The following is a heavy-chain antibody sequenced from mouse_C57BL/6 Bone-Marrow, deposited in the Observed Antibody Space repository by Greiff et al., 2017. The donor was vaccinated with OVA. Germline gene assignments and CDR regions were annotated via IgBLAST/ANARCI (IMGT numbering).Heavy chain of an antibody. V-gene: IGHV1-64*01. J-gene: IGHJ2*01. CDR3: AREGGIYYYGSSPFDY. D-gene: IGHD1-1*01. Sequence: VQLQQPGAELVKPGASVKLSCKASGYTFTSYWMHWVKQRPGQGLEWIGMIHPNSGSTNYNEKFKSKATLTVDKSSSTAYMQLSSLTSEDSAVYYCAREGGIYYYGSSPFDYWGKGTTLTVSS. CDR2: IHPNSGST. CDR1: GYTFTSYW.